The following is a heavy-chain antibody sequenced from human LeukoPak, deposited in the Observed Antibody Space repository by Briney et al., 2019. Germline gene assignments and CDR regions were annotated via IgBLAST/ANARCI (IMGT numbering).Heavy chain of an antibody. CDR2: IYYSGST. CDR3: ASAPGGGWYYFDY. D-gene: IGHD6-19*01. J-gene: IGHJ4*02. Sequence: KASETLSLTCTVSGGSVSSSSYYWSWIRQPPGKGLEWIGYIYYSGSTNYNPSLKSRVTISVDTSKNQFSLKLSSVTAADTAVYYCASAPGGGWYYFDYWGQGTLVTVSS. CDR1: GGSVSSSSYY. V-gene: IGHV4-61*01.